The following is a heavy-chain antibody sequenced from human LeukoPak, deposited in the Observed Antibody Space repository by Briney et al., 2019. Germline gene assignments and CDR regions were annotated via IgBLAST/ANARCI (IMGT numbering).Heavy chain of an antibody. J-gene: IGHJ4*02. D-gene: IGHD5-24*01. Sequence: GGSLRLSCAASGFTFRNSAMSWVRQAPGKGLEWVSNIIGNSVSTYYADFVKGRFTISRDNSNNALFLKMNSLSGDDTAIYFCAKGRRDGYNYPFFDSWGQGAWVVVSS. CDR1: GFTFRNSA. CDR2: IIGNSVST. V-gene: IGHV3-23*01. CDR3: AKGRRDGYNYPFFDS.